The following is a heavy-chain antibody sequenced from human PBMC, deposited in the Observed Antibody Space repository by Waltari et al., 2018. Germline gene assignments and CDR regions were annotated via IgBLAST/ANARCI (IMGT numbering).Heavy chain of an antibody. D-gene: IGHD3-10*01. CDR3: ARAARRWFGELLPDY. CDR2: INHSGST. Sequence: VQLQQWGAGLLKPSETLSRTCAVYGRSFSGYCWSWIRQPPGKGLEWIGEINHSGSTNYNPSLKSRVTISVDTSKNQFSLKLSSVTAADTAVYYCARAARRWFGELLPDYWGQGTLVTVSS. V-gene: IGHV4-34*01. J-gene: IGHJ4*02. CDR1: GRSFSGYC.